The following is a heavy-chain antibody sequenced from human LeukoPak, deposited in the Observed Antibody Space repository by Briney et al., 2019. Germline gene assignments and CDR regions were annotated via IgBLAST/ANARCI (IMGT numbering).Heavy chain of an antibody. CDR2: IGSSGTII. V-gene: IGHV3-48*03. CDR3: ARDPRAIGD. Sequence: GGSLRLSCAASGFTFSSYEMNWGRQAPGKGLEWVSYIGSSGTIIYYADSVKGRFTISRDNAKNSLYLQMNSLRAEDTAVYYCARDPRAIGDWGQGTLVTVSS. J-gene: IGHJ1*01. CDR1: GFTFSSYE. D-gene: IGHD2/OR15-2a*01.